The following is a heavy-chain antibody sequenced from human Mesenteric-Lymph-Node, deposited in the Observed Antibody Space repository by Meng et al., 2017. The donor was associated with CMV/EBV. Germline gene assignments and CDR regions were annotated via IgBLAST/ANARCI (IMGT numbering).Heavy chain of an antibody. CDR1: GFTFSTSW. CDR2: IDSDGSST. V-gene: IGHV3-74*01. D-gene: IGHD6-6*01. CDR3: VREAQYGSSSSRFDY. Sequence: GGSLRLSCAATGFTFSTSWMHCVSQPQGKGLVWVSHIDSDGSSTTYADSVRGRFAISRDNAKNTLYLQLSGLRAEDTAVYYCVREAQYGSSSSRFDYWGQGALVTVSS. J-gene: IGHJ4*02.